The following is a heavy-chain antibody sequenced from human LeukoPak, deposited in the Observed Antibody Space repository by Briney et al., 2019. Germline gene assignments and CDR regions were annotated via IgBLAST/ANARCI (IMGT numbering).Heavy chain of an antibody. D-gene: IGHD2-2*01. Sequence: GGSLRLSCAASEFTFSLYAMNWVRQAPGKGLEWVSYINDVSSNIHYADSVKGRFTISRDNAKNTLYLQMNSLRAEDTAVYYCARDTYQPGLIDCWGQGTLVTISS. CDR3: ARDTYQPGLIDC. CDR2: INDVSSNI. V-gene: IGHV3-48*04. J-gene: IGHJ4*02. CDR1: EFTFSLYA.